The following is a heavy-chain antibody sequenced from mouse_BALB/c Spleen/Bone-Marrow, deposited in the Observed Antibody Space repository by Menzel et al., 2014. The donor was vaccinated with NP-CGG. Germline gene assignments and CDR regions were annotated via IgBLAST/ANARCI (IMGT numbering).Heavy chain of an antibody. CDR3: ARDSSGYFDY. Sequence: EVKLVESGGGLVMPGGSLKLSCAASGFTFSSYAMSWVRQSPEKRLEWVAEISSGGSYTYYPDTVTGRFTISRDNAKNTLYLEMSSLRSEDTAMYYCARDSSGYFDYWGQGTTLTVSS. CDR2: ISSGGSYT. J-gene: IGHJ2*01. D-gene: IGHD3-1*01. CDR1: GFTFSSYA. V-gene: IGHV5-9-4*01.